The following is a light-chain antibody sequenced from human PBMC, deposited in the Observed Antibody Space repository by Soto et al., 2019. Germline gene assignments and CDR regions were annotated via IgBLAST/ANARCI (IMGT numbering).Light chain of an antibody. V-gene: IGKV1-5*03. CDR2: KAS. J-gene: IGKJ1*01. CDR1: QPISNW. CDR3: NLYSSYFPWT. Sequence: IQMTQSPSTLSASIGDRVTITCRASQPISNWLAWYQQKPGKAPKLMIYKASTLESGVPSRFSGSESETEFTLTISSLQAHDFGANNCNLYSSYFPWTLAQGTKVDIK.